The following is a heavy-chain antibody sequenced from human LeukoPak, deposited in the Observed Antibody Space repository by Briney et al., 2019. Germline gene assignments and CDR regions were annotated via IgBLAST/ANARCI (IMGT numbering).Heavy chain of an antibody. CDR1: GGTFSSYA. J-gene: IGHJ6*03. CDR3: ARGIPSVHYYYYMDV. D-gene: IGHD2-8*01. Sequence: SVKVSCKASGGTFSSYAISWVRQAPGQGLEWMGGIISIFGTANYAQKFQGRVTITADESTSTAYMELSSLRSEDTAVYYCARGIPSVHYYYYMDVWGKGTTVTVCS. V-gene: IGHV1-69*01. CDR2: IISIFGTA.